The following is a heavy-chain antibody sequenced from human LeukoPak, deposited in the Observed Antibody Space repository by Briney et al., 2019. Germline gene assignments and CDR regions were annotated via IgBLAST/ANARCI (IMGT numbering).Heavy chain of an antibody. D-gene: IGHD1-26*01. V-gene: IGHV3-48*02. CDR2: MTTSGNTI. J-gene: IGHJ4*02. Sequence: PGGSLRLSCVVSGITFSGYSMIWVRQAPGKGLEWLSFMTTSGNTIFHAESVKDRFTISRDNAKKSLYLQMNSLRDEDTAVYYCARVGGATAVTMYFEYWGQGTLVTVSS. CDR1: GITFSGYS. CDR3: ARVGGATAVTMYFEY.